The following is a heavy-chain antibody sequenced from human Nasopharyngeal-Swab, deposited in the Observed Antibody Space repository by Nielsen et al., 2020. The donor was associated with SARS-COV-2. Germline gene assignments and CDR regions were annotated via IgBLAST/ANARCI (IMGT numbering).Heavy chain of an antibody. D-gene: IGHD3-22*01. CDR3: ARGTFSSGLTH. V-gene: IGHV3-33*01. CDR2: IWYDGSRE. CDR1: GFTFSSYV. Sequence: GGSLRLSCAASGFTFSSYVMHWVRQAPGRGLEWVALIWYDGSREYYADSVKGRFTISRDNSRNTLDLQMNSLTAEDTAVYYCARGTFSSGLTHWGQGTLVTVSS. J-gene: IGHJ4*02.